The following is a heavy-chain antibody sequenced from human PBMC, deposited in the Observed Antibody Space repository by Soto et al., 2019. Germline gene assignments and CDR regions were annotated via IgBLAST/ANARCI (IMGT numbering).Heavy chain of an antibody. CDR3: AKDKPGTTSFDY. Sequence: PGGSLRFSCAASGFTISSNAMYWVRQAPGKGLEWVSAISDRGDTTHYAESVKGRFTISRDTSKNTLYLQLNTLRADDTAVYYCAKDKPGTTSFDYWGQGTLVTVSS. D-gene: IGHD1-1*01. V-gene: IGHV3-23*01. CDR2: ISDRGDTT. CDR1: GFTISSNA. J-gene: IGHJ4*02.